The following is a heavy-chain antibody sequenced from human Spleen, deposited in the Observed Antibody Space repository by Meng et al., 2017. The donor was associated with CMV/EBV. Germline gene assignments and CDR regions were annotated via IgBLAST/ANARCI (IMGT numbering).Heavy chain of an antibody. D-gene: IGHD4-11*01. J-gene: IGHJ6*02. CDR1: GGSVSSGSYY. V-gene: IGHV4-61*01. CDR2: IYYRGST. Sequence: GSLRLSCTVPGGSVSSGSYYWSWIRQPPGKGLEWIGYIYYRGSTNYNPSLKSRVTISVDTSKNQFSLKLSSVTAADTAVYYCAGYSNYGYYYGMDVWGQGTTVTVSS. CDR3: AGYSNYGYYYGMDV.